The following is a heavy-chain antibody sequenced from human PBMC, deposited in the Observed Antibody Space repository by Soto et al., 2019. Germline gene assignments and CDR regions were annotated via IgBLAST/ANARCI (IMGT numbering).Heavy chain of an antibody. CDR1: GYTFTNYG. Sequence: RASVKVSCKASGYTFTNYGINWVRQAPGQGLEWMGWISAYNGNINYAQKFQGRVTMTTDISTSTAYMELRSLRSDDTAVYYCARDSYPYVSGSSPHYWGQGTLVTVSS. D-gene: IGHD3-10*01. V-gene: IGHV1-18*01. J-gene: IGHJ4*02. CDR2: ISAYNGNI. CDR3: ARDSYPYVSGSSPHY.